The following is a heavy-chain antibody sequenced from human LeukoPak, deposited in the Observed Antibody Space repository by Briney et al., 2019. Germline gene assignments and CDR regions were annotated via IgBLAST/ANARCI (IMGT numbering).Heavy chain of an antibody. CDR2: INPNSGGT. V-gene: IGHV1-2*02. J-gene: IGHJ6*02. CDR3: ASYSSGWYWVNYYYGMDV. Sequence: ASVKVSCKASGYTFTGYYMHWVRQAPGQGLEWMGWINPNSGGTNYAQKFQGRVTMTRDTSISTAYMALSRLRSDDTAVYYCASYSSGWYWVNYYYGMDVWGQGTTVTVSS. D-gene: IGHD6-19*01. CDR1: GYTFTGYY.